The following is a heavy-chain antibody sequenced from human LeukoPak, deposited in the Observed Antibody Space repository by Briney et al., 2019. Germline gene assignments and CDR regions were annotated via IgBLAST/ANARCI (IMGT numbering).Heavy chain of an antibody. Sequence: PSETLSLTCTVSGGSISSYYWNWIRQPPGKGLEWIGYIYYSGSTNYNPSLKSRVTISVDTSKNQFSLKLSSVTAADTAVYYCARVAGMTTVDYWGQGTLVTVSS. J-gene: IGHJ4*02. CDR2: IYYSGST. D-gene: IGHD4-11*01. V-gene: IGHV4-59*08. CDR3: ARVAGMTTVDY. CDR1: GGSISSYY.